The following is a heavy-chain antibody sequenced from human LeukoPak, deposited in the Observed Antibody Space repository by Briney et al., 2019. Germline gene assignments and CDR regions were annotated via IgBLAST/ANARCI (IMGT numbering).Heavy chain of an antibody. CDR3: AHRRGYDILTGPSMQFDY. D-gene: IGHD3-9*01. Sequence: SGPTRVKPTQTLRLTCTFSGFSLSICEVGVGWVRQPPGKALEWLALIYWDDDKRYSPSLKSRLTITKDTSKNQVVLTMTNMDPVDTATYYCAHRRGYDILTGPSMQFDYWGQGTLVTVSS. J-gene: IGHJ4*02. CDR2: IYWDDDK. V-gene: IGHV2-5*02. CDR1: GFSLSICEVG.